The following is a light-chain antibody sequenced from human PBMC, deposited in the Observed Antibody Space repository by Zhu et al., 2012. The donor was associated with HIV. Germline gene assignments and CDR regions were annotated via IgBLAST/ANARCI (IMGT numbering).Light chain of an antibody. V-gene: IGKV3-20*01. CDR1: QNVGSNY. CDR2: GAS. CDR3: QQYGSSPRT. J-gene: IGKJ2*01. Sequence: EIVLTQSPGTLSLSPGERATLSCRASQNVGSNYLAWYQQKPGQAPRLLIYGASSRATGIPDRFSGSGSGTDFTLTISRLEPEDFAVYYCQQYGSSPRTFGQGTKLEIK.